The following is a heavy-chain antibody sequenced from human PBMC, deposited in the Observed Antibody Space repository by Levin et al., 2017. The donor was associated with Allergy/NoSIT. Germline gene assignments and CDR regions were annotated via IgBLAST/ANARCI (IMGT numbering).Heavy chain of an antibody. CDR1: GFTFKDYA. V-gene: IGHV3-9*01. D-gene: IGHD1-26*01. CDR2: MYWSSTGI. J-gene: IGHJ3*02. CDR3: TKDLTPGGAEI. Sequence: SLKISCAASGFTFKDYAMHWVRQAPGKGLEWVSGMYWSSTGIDYADSVKVRFTTSRDNAKNSLYLQMNSLRVEDTALYYCTKDLTPGGAEIWGQGTMVIVSS.